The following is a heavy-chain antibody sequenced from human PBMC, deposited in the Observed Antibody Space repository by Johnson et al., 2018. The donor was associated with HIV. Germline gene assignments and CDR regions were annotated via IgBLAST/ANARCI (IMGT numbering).Heavy chain of an antibody. J-gene: IGHJ3*02. CDR3: ARGGYYYDSSGYSNTPDAFDI. V-gene: IGHV3-66*01. CDR2: IYSGGST. D-gene: IGHD3-22*01. Sequence: MQLVESGGGVVQPGRSLRLSCAASGFTFSSYAMSWVRQAPGKGLEWVSVIYSGGSTYYADSVKGRFTISRANSKNMLYLHMNSLRAEDTAVYYCARGGYYYDSSGYSNTPDAFDIWGQGTMVTVSS. CDR1: GFTFSSYA.